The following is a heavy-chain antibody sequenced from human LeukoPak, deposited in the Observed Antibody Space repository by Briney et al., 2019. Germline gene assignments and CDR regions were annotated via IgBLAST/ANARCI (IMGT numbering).Heavy chain of an antibody. J-gene: IGHJ4*02. V-gene: IGHV3-7*01. Sequence: GGSLRLSCAASGFGFSNYWMSWVRQAPGKGLEWVANMNEDGSEKNYVDSVKVRFTISRDNAQDSLYLQMTGVRAEETAVYYCARDRGYSNFDYWGQGTLLTVSS. CDR2: MNEDGSEK. CDR3: ARDRGYSNFDY. D-gene: IGHD4-11*01. CDR1: GFGFSNYW.